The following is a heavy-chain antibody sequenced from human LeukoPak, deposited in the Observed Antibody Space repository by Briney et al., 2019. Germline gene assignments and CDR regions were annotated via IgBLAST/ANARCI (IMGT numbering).Heavy chain of an antibody. D-gene: IGHD2-2*01. Sequence: PSQTLSLTCAVSGGSISSGGYSWSWIRQPPGKGLEWIGYIYHSGSTYYNPSLKSRVTISVDTSKNQFSLKLSSVTAADTAVYYCARGLNDIVVVPAAASGDFDYWGQGTLVTVSS. V-gene: IGHV4-30-2*01. CDR2: IYHSGST. CDR1: GGSISSGGYS. CDR3: ARGLNDIVVVPAAASGDFDY. J-gene: IGHJ4*02.